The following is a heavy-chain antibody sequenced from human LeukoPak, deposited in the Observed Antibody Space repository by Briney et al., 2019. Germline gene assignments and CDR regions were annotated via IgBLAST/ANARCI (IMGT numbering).Heavy chain of an antibody. CDR1: GXTFSSYS. Sequence: GGSLRLSCAASGXTFSSYSMNWVRQAPGKGLEWVSSISSSSSYIYYADSVKGRFTISRDNSKNSLYLQMNSLRAEDTAVYYCARDGYDEEDWYFDLWGRGILVTVSS. V-gene: IGHV3-21*01. J-gene: IGHJ2*01. CDR3: ARDGYDEEDWYFDL. CDR2: ISSSSSYI. D-gene: IGHD5-12*01.